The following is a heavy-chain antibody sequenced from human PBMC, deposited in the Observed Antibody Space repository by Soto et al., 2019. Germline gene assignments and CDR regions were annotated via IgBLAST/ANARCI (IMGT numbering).Heavy chain of an antibody. CDR2: INTGNGNT. CDR3: ARAISGYVT. J-gene: IGHJ5*02. V-gene: IGHV1-3*04. CDR1: GITSTTYA. Sequence: QVQLVQSGAEVKKPGASVKVSCKASGITSTTYAIHWLRQVPGQGLEWMGWINTGNGNTRYSQRFLGRVSLTTDTSASTASMDLSSLTSEDTAVYYCARAISGYVTWGQGTLITVSS. D-gene: IGHD5-12*01.